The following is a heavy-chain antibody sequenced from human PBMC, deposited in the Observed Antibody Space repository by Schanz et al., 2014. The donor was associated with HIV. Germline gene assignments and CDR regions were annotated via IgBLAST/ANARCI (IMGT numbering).Heavy chain of an antibody. CDR2: ISYDGSNK. V-gene: IGHV3-30*03. J-gene: IGHJ6*02. Sequence: VQVWESGGGLVQPGGSLRLSCTASGFTFSSYAMSWVRQAPGKGLEWVAFISYDGSNKYYADSVKGRFTISRDNSKNTLFLQMNSRRGEDTAVYYCARVANWDYYGMDVWGRGTTVTVSS. CDR3: ARVANWDYYGMDV. CDR1: GFTFSSYA. D-gene: IGHD3-16*01.